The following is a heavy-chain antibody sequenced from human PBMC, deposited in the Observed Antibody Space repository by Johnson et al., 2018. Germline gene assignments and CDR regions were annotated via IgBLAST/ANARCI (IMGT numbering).Heavy chain of an antibody. Sequence: VQLVQSGGAVVQPGGSLRLSCAASGFTFDEYTMHWFRQVPGQGLEWVSLVTWDGGATFYADSVKGRFTISRDNRKNPLSLQMNSVRTEDTAFYYCAKEKGGLMDSWGQGTQVTVSS. D-gene: IGHD3-16*01. CDR3: AKEKGGLMDS. J-gene: IGHJ4*02. V-gene: IGHV3-43*01. CDR1: GFTFDEYT. CDR2: VTWDGGAT.